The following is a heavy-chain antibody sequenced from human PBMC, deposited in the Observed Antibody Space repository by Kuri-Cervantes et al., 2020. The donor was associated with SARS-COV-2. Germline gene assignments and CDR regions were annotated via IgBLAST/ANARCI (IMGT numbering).Heavy chain of an antibody. CDR3: ARSFTVTDPFDP. CDR2: ISSSSSYI. V-gene: IGHV3-21*01. J-gene: IGHJ5*02. Sequence: GESLKISCAASGFTFSSYSMNWVRQAPGKGLEWVSSISSSSSYIYYADSVKGRFTISRDNAKNSLYLQMNSLRAGDTAVYYCARSFTVTDPFDPWGQGTLVTVSS. D-gene: IGHD4-11*01. CDR1: GFTFSSYS.